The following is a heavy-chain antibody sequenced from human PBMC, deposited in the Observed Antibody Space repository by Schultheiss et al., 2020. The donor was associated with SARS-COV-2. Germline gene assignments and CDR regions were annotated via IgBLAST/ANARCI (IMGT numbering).Heavy chain of an antibody. CDR2: INTNTGNP. CDR1: GYIFTSYS. V-gene: IGHV7-4-1*02. D-gene: IGHD3-3*01. J-gene: IGHJ3*02. Sequence: ASVKVSCKTSGYIFTSYSFSWVRQAPGQGLEWMGWINTNTGNPTYAQGFTGRFVFSLDTSVSTAYLQISSLKAEDTALYYCARVALFYAFDIWGQGTMVTVSS. CDR3: ARVALFYAFDI.